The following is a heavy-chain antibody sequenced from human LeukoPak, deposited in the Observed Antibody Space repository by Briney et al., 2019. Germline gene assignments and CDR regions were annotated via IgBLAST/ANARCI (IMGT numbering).Heavy chain of an antibody. Sequence: ASVKFSCKASGYTFTSYGISWVRPAPGQGVEWMGWIIAYNGNTNYAQKLQGRVTMTTDTSTSTAYMELRSLRSDDTAVYYCARAVVPAAKNWFAPWGQGTLVTVSS. CDR1: GYTFTSYG. CDR3: ARAVVPAAKNWFAP. J-gene: IGHJ5*02. D-gene: IGHD2-2*01. CDR2: IIAYNGNT. V-gene: IGHV1-18*01.